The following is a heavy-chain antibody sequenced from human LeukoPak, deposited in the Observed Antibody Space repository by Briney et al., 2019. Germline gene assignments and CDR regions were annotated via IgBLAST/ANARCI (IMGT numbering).Heavy chain of an antibody. V-gene: IGHV4-59*12. J-gene: IGHJ4*02. CDR1: GGSISSYY. CDR2: IYYSGST. CDR3: ARVNRARPRITIFDY. Sequence: SETLSLTCTVSGGSISSYYWSWIRQPPGKGLEWIGYIYYSGSTYYNPSLKSRVTISVDTSKNQFSLKLSSVTAADTAVYYCARVNRARPRITIFDYWGQGTLVTVSS. D-gene: IGHD3-9*01.